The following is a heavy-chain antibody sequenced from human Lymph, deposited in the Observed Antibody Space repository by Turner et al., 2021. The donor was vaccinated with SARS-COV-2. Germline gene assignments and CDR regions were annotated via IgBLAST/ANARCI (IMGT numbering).Heavy chain of an antibody. V-gene: IGHV3-23*01. D-gene: IGHD3-22*01. J-gene: IGHJ4*02. CDR1: GLTFSSSA. CDR3: AKNEMSMIVVAITLFDY. CDR2: ISGSGGST. Sequence: EVQLLESGGGLVQPGGYLRLSCAASGLTFSSSAMSWVRQAPGKGLEWVSIISGSGGSTNYADAVKGRFTISRDNSKNTLYLQMNSLRAEDTAVYYCAKNEMSMIVVAITLFDYWGQGTLVTVSS.